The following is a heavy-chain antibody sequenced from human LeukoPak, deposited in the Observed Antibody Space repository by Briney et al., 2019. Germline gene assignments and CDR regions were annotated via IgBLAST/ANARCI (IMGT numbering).Heavy chain of an antibody. CDR2: IIPIFGTA. V-gene: IGHV1-69*13. J-gene: IGHJ3*02. CDR3: ARDMPFGGVIVGAFDI. D-gene: IGHD3-16*02. CDR1: GGTFSSYA. Sequence: SVKVSCKASGGTFSSYAISWVRQAPGQGLEWMGGIIPIFGTANYAQKFQGRVTISADESTSTAYMELSSLRSEDTAVYYCARDMPFGGVIVGAFDIWGQGTMVTVSS.